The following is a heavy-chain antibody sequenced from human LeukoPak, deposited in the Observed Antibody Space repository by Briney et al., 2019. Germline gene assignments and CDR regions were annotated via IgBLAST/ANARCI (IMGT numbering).Heavy chain of an antibody. CDR3: TRDLLGFATTPLSD. Sequence: ASVRVSCKASGYTFTNYYMHWVRQAPGHGLEWMGWINPNRGDTNYAQKFQGRVTMTRDTSISTAFMELTRLTPDDTAVYYCTRDLLGFATTPLSDWGQGTLVTVSS. CDR2: INPNRGDT. V-gene: IGHV1-2*02. D-gene: IGHD4-17*01. CDR1: GYTFTNYY. J-gene: IGHJ4*02.